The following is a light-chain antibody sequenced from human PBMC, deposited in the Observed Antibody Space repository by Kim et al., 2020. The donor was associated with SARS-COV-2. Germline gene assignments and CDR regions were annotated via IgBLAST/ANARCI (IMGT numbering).Light chain of an antibody. CDR3: QQYNNWPPWT. CDR2: GAS. CDR1: QSVSSN. V-gene: IGKV3-15*01. Sequence: SPGERATFSCRASQSVSSNLAWYQQKPGQAPRLLIYGASTRATGIPARFSGSGSGTEFTLTISSLQSEDFAVYYCQQYNNWPPWTFGQGTKVDIK. J-gene: IGKJ1*01.